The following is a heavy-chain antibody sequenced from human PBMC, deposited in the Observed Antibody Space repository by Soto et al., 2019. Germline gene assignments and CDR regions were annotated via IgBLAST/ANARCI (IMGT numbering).Heavy chain of an antibody. CDR2: IIPIFGTA. Sequence: GASVKVSCKASGYTFTSYGISWVRQAPGQGLEWMGWIIPIFGTANYAQKFQGRVTITADESTSTAYMELSSLRSEDTAVYYCARARLSYYYDSSGRIDAFDIWGQGTMVTVSS. CDR1: GYTFTSYG. V-gene: IGHV1-69*13. J-gene: IGHJ3*02. D-gene: IGHD3-22*01. CDR3: ARARLSYYYDSSGRIDAFDI.